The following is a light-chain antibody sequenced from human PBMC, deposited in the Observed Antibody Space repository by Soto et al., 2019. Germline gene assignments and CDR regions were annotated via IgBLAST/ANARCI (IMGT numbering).Light chain of an antibody. V-gene: IGKV3-20*01. J-gene: IGKJ2*01. CDR1: QSVSSAY. CDR2: GAS. Sequence: EIVLTQSPGTLSLSPGERATLSCRACQSVSSAYLAWYQQIPGQAPRLLIYGASSRATGIPDRFSGSGSGTDFYLTISGLEPEDFAVYYCWQSGSSFYTFGQGTKLEIK. CDR3: WQSGSSFYT.